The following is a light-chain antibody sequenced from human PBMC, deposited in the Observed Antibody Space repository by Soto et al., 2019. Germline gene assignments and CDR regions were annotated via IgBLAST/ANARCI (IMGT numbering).Light chain of an antibody. Sequence: DIRMTQSASTLCASPGGRVTITWGASQSISSCLAWYQQKPGKAPKLLIYDASSLESGVPSRFSGSGYGTDFNLTISGLQTEDFATYHCQQTYNFPVTFGGGTKVDIK. CDR1: QSISSC. J-gene: IGKJ4*01. CDR2: DAS. CDR3: QQTYNFPVT. V-gene: IGKV1-5*01.